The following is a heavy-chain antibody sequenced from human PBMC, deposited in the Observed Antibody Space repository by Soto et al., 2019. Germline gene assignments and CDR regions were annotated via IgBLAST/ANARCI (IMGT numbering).Heavy chain of an antibody. CDR3: VRGGGGGQFDY. V-gene: IGHV3-11*06. J-gene: IGHJ4*02. Sequence: QIQLVESGGGLVKPGGSLRLSCAASGFSLSDFYMSWIRQAPGKGLEWVSYISINSNYREYADSVKGRHTISRDNAKNSIYLEIERPRGGDHGGFYCVRGGGGGQFDYWGQGTLVSVSS. CDR1: GFSLSDFY. D-gene: IGHD2-21*01. CDR2: ISINSNYR.